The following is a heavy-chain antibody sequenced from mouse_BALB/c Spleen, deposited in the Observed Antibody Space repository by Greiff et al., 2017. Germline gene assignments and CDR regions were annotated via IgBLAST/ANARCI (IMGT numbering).Heavy chain of an antibody. CDR3: APSMITEAY. J-gene: IGHJ3*01. CDR1: GYTFTSYW. CDR2: INPSNGRT. Sequence: VQLQQPGAELVKPGASVKLSCKASGYTFTSYWMHWVKQRPGQGLEWIGEINPSNGRTNYNEKFKSKATLTVDKSSSTAYMQLSSLTSEDSAVYYCAPSMITEAYWGQGTLVTVSA. V-gene: IGHV1S81*02. D-gene: IGHD2-4*01.